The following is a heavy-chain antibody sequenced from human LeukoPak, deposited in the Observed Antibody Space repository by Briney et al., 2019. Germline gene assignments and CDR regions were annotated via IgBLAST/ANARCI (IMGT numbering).Heavy chain of an antibody. CDR1: GFTFSSYW. J-gene: IGHJ4*02. CDR3: ARGKYGGYFIDY. CDR2: INTDGSST. V-gene: IGHV3-74*01. Sequence: GGSLRLSCAASGFTFSSYWMHWVRQAPGKGLVWVSRINTDGSSTSYADSVKGRFTISRDNAKNTVYLQMNSLRAEDTAVYYCARGKYGGYFIDYWGQGTLVTVSS. D-gene: IGHD5-12*01.